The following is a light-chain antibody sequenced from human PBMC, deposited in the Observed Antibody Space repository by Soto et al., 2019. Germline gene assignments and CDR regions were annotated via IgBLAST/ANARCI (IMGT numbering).Light chain of an antibody. CDR1: QSLLHSNGYNY. V-gene: IGKV2-28*01. Sequence: DLVMTQSPLSLPVTPGEPASISCRSSQSLLHSNGYNYLDWYLQKPGQSPQLLIYLGFNRASGVPDRFSGSGSGTDFTLKISRVEAEDVGVYYCMQALQTRTFGQGTKLEIK. J-gene: IGKJ2*02. CDR2: LGF. CDR3: MQALQTRT.